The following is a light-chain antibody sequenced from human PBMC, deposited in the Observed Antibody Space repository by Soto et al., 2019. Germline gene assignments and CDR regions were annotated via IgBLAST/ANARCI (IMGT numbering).Light chain of an antibody. CDR1: QVITNY. J-gene: IGKJ1*01. CDR3: HNYNSAPRT. Sequence: DIQMTQSPSSLSASVGDRVTITCRASQVITNYLAWYQQKPGKVPKLLIYTASTLQSGVPSRFSGSGSGTDFTLTISSLQPEDVATYYCHNYNSAPRTFGQGTKVEIK. V-gene: IGKV1-27*01. CDR2: TAS.